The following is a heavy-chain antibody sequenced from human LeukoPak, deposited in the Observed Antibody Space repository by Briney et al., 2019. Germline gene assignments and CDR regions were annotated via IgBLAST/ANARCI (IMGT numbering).Heavy chain of an antibody. V-gene: IGHV3-23*01. D-gene: IGHD2-2*01. J-gene: IGHJ4*02. Sequence: GGSLRLSCAASGFTFSSYAMSWVRQAPGKGLEWVSAISGSGGSTYYADSVKGRFTISRDNSKNTLYLQMNSLRAEDTAVYYCARLLGGGPAATPFDYWGQGTLLAVSS. CDR3: ARLLGGGPAATPFDY. CDR2: ISGSGGST. CDR1: GFTFSSYA.